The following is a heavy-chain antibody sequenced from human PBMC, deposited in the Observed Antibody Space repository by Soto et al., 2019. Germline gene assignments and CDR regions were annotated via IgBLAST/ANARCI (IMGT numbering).Heavy chain of an antibody. Sequence: ASLKVSCKASGYTFTAYYMHWVRQAPGQGLEWMGIINPSGGSTSYAQKFQGRVTMTRDTSTSTVYMELSSLRSEDTAVYYCAPSASSSSPFDPWGQGTLVTVSS. CDR3: APSASSSSPFDP. J-gene: IGHJ5*02. V-gene: IGHV1-46*03. D-gene: IGHD6-6*01. CDR2: INPSGGST. CDR1: GYTFTAYY.